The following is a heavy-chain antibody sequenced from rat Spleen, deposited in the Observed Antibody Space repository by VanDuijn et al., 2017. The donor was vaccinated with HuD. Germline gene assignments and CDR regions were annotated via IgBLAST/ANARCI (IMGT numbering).Heavy chain of an antibody. J-gene: IGHJ2*01. CDR1: GFTFSNYD. Sequence: EVQLVESGGGLVQPGRSLKLSCAASGFTFSNYDMAWVRQAPTKGLEWVASISTSGGSTYYRDSVKGRFTVSRDNAKSTLYLQMDSLRSEDTATYYCASRGAWGQGVMVTVSS. V-gene: IGHV5-25*01. CDR2: ISTSGGST. CDR3: ASRGA.